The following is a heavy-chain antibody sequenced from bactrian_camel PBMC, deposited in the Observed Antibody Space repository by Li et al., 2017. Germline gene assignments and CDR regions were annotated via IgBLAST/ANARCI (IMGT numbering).Heavy chain of an antibody. D-gene: IGHD7*01. CDR2: VVSDGST. Sequence: HVQLVESGGGLVQPGGSLRLSCAASGPTQCTYYLSWYRQAPGKEREWIAEVVSDGSTNYADSVKGRFTVSQDNAKNTLYLQMDSLKPEDTATYSCKYGPLGILRGSDMWQCPIYWGQGTQVTVS. J-gene: IGHJ4*01. V-gene: IGHV3S53*01. CDR1: GPTQCTYY. CDR3: KYGPLGILRGSDMWQCPIY.